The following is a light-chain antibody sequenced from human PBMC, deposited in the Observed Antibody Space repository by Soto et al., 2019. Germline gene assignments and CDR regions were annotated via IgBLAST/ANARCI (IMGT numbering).Light chain of an antibody. V-gene: IGKV3-20*01. CDR1: ESVASNY. J-gene: IGKJ1*01. CDR3: QQYVSSPWT. CDR2: GAS. Sequence: EIVLTQSPGTLSLSPGETATLSCRASESVASNYLAWYQQKPGQAPRLLVYGASTRATGIPDRFSGSGSGPDFTLSITRLQPEDCAVYFCQQYVSSPWTSGQGTKVEIK.